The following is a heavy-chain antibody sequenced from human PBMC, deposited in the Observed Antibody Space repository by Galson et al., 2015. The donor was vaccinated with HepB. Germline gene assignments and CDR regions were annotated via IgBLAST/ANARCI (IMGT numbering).Heavy chain of an antibody. Sequence: SVKVSCKASGGTFSSYAISWVRQAPGQGLEWMGGIIPIFGTANYAQKFQGRVTITADESTSTAYMELGSLRSEDTAVYYCARDRVGAAYCGGDCYSAFDIWGQGTMVTVSS. CDR3: ARDRVGAAYCGGDCYSAFDI. V-gene: IGHV1-69*13. D-gene: IGHD2-21*01. CDR1: GGTFSSYA. CDR2: IIPIFGTA. J-gene: IGHJ3*02.